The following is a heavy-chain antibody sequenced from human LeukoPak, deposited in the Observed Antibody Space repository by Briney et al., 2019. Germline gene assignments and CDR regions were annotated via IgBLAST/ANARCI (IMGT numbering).Heavy chain of an antibody. D-gene: IGHD6-19*01. V-gene: IGHV5-51*01. CDR1: GYSFTSYW. Sequence: KDGESLKISCKGSGYSFTSYWIGWVRQMPGKGLEWMGIIYPGDSDTRYSPSFQGQVTISADKSISTAYLQWSSLKASDTAMYYCARAQGIAVAGTGTSFGDWGQGTLVTVSS. J-gene: IGHJ4*02. CDR3: ARAQGIAVAGTGTSFGD. CDR2: IYPGDSDT.